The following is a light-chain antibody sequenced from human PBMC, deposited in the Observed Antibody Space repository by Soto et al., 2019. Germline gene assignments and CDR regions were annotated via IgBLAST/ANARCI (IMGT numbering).Light chain of an antibody. CDR3: QQHDSYSPT. CDR1: QRISIW. Sequence: DIQMTQSPSTLSASVGDRVTITCRASQRISIWLAWYQQKPGKDPKLLIYKASSLESGGPSRFSGSGSGTEFTLTINTLQPDDFATYYCQQHDSYSPTFGQGTKVDIK. J-gene: IGKJ1*01. V-gene: IGKV1-5*03. CDR2: KAS.